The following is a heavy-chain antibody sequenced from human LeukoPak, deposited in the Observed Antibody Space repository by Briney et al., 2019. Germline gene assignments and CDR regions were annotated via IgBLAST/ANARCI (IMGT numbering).Heavy chain of an antibody. CDR1: GFTFSSYS. CDR3: ARTSRDSSGYYFNC. J-gene: IGHJ4*02. V-gene: IGHV3-21*01. D-gene: IGHD3-22*01. CDR2: ISSSSSYI. Sequence: GGSLRLSCAASGFTFSSYSMNWVRQAPGKGLEWVSSISSSSSYIYYADSVKGRFTISRDNAKNSLYLQMNSLRAEDTAVYYCARTSRDSSGYYFNCWGQGALVTVSS.